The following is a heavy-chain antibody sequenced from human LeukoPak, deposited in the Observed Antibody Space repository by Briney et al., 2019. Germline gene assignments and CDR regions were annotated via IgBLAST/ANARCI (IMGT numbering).Heavy chain of an antibody. CDR2: IYTSGST. CDR1: GGSISSYY. J-gene: IGHJ3*02. CDR3: ARVPDIKGAFDI. V-gene: IGHV4-4*07. Sequence: TASETLSLTCTVSGGSISSYYWSWIRQPAGKGLEWIGRIYTSGSTNYNPSLKSRVTISVDTSKNQFSLKLSSVTAADTAVYYCARVPDIKGAFDIWGQGTMVTVSS. D-gene: IGHD3-9*01.